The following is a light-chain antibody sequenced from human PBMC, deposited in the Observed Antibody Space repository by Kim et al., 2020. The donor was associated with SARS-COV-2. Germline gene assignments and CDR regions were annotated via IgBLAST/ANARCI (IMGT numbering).Light chain of an antibody. V-gene: IGKV3-20*01. J-gene: IGKJ1*01. Sequence: PRERATLSSTASQSVSRSYLTWYQQKPGQAPRLLIYAASSRATGIPDRFSGSASGTDFTLTISRLEPEDLAVYYCQYYGSSPTWTFGQGTKVEIK. CDR2: AAS. CDR1: QSVSRSY. CDR3: QYYGSSPTWT.